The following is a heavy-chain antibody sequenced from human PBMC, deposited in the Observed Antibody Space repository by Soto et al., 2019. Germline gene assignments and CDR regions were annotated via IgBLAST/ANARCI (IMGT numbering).Heavy chain of an antibody. D-gene: IGHD6-6*01. V-gene: IGHV1-18*01. CDR1: GYTFTSYG. J-gene: IGHJ6*02. CDR3: ERDRSKAARGYYYGMDV. Sequence: ASVKVSCKASGYTFTSYGISWVRQAPGQGLEWMGWISAYNGNTNYAQKLQGRVTMTTDTSTSTAYMELRRLRTDDTAVYYCERDRSKAARGYYYGMDVWGQGTTVTVSS. CDR2: ISAYNGNT.